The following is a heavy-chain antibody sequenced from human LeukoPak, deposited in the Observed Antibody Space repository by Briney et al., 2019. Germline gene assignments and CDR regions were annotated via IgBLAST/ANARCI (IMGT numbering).Heavy chain of an antibody. Sequence: KTGGSLRLSCAASGFTFSSHWMHWVRQAPGKGLEWVSGISWNSGSIGYADSVKGRFTISRDNAKNSLYLQMNSLRAEDTALYYCAKIEKRYCSSTSCYIFDYWGQGTLVTVSP. J-gene: IGHJ4*02. CDR1: GFTFSSHW. CDR2: ISWNSGSI. V-gene: IGHV3-9*01. CDR3: AKIEKRYCSSTSCYIFDY. D-gene: IGHD2-2*02.